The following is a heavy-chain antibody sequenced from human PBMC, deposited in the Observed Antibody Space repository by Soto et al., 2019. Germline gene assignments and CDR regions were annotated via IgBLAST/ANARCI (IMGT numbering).Heavy chain of an antibody. J-gene: IGHJ4*02. Sequence: SETLSLTCAVYGGSFSGYYWSWIRQPPGKGLEWIGEINHSGSTNYNPSLKSRVTISVDTSKNQFSLKLSSVTAADTAVYYCARGSIFGVVITPGPLFDYWGQGTLVTVSS. CDR1: GGSFSGYY. D-gene: IGHD3-3*01. CDR2: INHSGST. CDR3: ARGSIFGVVITPGPLFDY. V-gene: IGHV4-34*01.